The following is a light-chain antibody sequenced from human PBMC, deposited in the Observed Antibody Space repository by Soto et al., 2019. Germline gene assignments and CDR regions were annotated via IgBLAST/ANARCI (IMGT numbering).Light chain of an antibody. J-gene: IGKJ1*01. Sequence: DIQMTQTQSSLSASVGDRVTITCRASQSISSYLNWYQQKPGKAPKLLIYAASSLQSGVPSRFSGSGSGTDFTLTISSLQPEDFATYYCQQSYSTPRTFGQGTNVDI. CDR2: AAS. CDR3: QQSYSTPRT. V-gene: IGKV1-39*01. CDR1: QSISSY.